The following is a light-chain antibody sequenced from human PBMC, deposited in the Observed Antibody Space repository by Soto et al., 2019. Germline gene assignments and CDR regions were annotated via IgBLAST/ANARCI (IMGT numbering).Light chain of an antibody. CDR2: AAS. CDR1: QGITSW. J-gene: IGKJ4*01. CDR3: QQTSSVPLT. V-gene: IGKV1-12*01. Sequence: DIQMTQSQSSVSASVGDSLTITCRASQGITSWLAWYQQKPGRAPKLLIYAASNLQSGVPSRFSGSGSGTDFTLTISSLQPEDVGTYYCQQTSSVPLTLGGGTKVEIK.